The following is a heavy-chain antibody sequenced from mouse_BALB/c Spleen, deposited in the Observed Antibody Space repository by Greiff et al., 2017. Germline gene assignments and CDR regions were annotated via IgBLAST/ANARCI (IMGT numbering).Heavy chain of an antibody. J-gene: IGHJ1*01. CDR2: ISSGGSYT. CDR1: GFTFSSYG. Sequence: EVKLMESGGDLVKPGGSLKLSCAASGFTFSSYGMSWVRQTPDKRLEWVATISSGGSYTYYPDSVKGRFTISRDNAKNTLYLQMSSLKSEDTAMYYCARQGFSYWYFDVWGAGTTVTVSS. V-gene: IGHV5-6*01. CDR3: ARQGFSYWYFDV.